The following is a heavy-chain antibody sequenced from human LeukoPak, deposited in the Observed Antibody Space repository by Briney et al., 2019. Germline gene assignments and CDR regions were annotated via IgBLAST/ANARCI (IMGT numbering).Heavy chain of an antibody. D-gene: IGHD6-6*01. CDR1: GYTFTSYG. CDR2: ISAYNGNT. J-gene: IGHJ4*02. V-gene: IGHV1-18*01. CDR3: ARAQYSSSSLYPFDY. Sequence: GASVKVSCKASGYTFTSYGISWVRQAPGQGLEWMGWISAYNGNTNYAQKLQGRVTMTTDTSTSTAYRELRSLRSDDTAVYYCARAQYSSSSLYPFDYWGQGTLVTVSS.